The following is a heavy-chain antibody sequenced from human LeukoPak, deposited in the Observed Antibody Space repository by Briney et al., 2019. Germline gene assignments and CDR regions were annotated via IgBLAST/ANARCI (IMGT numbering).Heavy chain of an antibody. CDR3: ARGLEDIVVVPAAIGWFDP. J-gene: IGHJ5*02. CDR2: IYYSGST. Sequence: SQTLSLTCTVSGGSISSGGYYWSWIRQHPGMGLEWIGYIYYSGSTYYNPSLKSRVTISVDTSKNQFSLKLSSVTAADTAVYYCARGLEDIVVVPAAIGWFDPWGQGTLVTVSS. D-gene: IGHD2-2*02. CDR1: GGSISSGGYY. V-gene: IGHV4-31*03.